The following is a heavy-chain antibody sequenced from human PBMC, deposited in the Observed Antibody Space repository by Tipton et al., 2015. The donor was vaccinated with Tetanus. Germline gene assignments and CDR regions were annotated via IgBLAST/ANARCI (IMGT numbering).Heavy chain of an antibody. J-gene: IGHJ6*02. CDR3: ARDHGITWGGMGYYYGMDV. CDR1: GDSISRGGYF. Sequence: TLSLTCTVSGDSISRGGYFWNWVPPRPGEGPGWVGDIYYSGGPYYNPSLKSRVTISVDTSKNQFSLRLSSVTAADTAVYYCARDHGITWGGMGYYYGMDVWGQGTTVTVSS. CDR2: IYYSGGP. D-gene: IGHD3-16*01. V-gene: IGHV4-30-4*08.